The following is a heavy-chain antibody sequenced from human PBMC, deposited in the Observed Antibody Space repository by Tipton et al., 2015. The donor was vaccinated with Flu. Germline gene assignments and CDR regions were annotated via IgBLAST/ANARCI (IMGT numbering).Heavy chain of an antibody. Sequence: QVQLVQSGAEVKKPGASVKVPCKASGYSITHYSMHWVRKAPKEGLEWMGTMNPRDDSTRPAQKFQGRITMTRDTSTNTFYMELKSLTSEDTAIYYCAREGSEGGNFDSWGQGLLVSVSS. D-gene: IGHD2-15*01. CDR1: GYSITHYS. V-gene: IGHV1-46*01. CDR3: AREGSEGGNFDS. J-gene: IGHJ4*02. CDR2: MNPRDDST.